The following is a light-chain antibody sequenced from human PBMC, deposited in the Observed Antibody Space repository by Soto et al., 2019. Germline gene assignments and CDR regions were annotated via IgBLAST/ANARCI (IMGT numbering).Light chain of an antibody. CDR3: QQYAGWPLT. CDR2: KTS. Sequence: EVVMTQSPATVSVSPVERTSLSCRASQSIGTNLGWYQQRPGQAPRLLIAKTSIRVAGVPARFSGSGSGTEFTLTISSLQSEDIAVYYCQQYAGWPLTFGGGTKVDIK. V-gene: IGKV3D-15*01. J-gene: IGKJ4*01. CDR1: QSIGTN.